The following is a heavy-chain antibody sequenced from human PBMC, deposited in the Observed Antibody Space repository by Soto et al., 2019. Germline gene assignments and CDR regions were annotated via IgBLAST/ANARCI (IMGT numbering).Heavy chain of an antibody. D-gene: IGHD6-19*01. CDR2: IIPILGIA. CDR3: ARGPSIAVAYYFDY. CDR1: GGTFSSYT. V-gene: IGHV1-69*02. J-gene: IGHJ4*02. Sequence: ASVKVSCKASGGTFSSYTISWVRQAPGQGLEWMGRIIPILGIANYAQKFQGRVTITADKSTSTAYMELSSLRSEDTAVYYCARGPSIAVAYYFDYWGQGTLVTVSS.